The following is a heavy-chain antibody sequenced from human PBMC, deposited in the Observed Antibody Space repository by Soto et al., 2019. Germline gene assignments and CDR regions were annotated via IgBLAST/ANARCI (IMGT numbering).Heavy chain of an antibody. CDR2: INPSGGST. CDR1: GYTFTSYY. J-gene: IGHJ6*02. D-gene: IGHD3-10*01. CDR3: ARVLAYYGSGSHVGSNYYYYYGMDV. Sequence: ASVKVSFKASGYTFTSYYMHWVRQAPGQGLEWMGIINPSGGSTSYAQKFQGRVTMTRDTSTSTVYMELSSLRSEDTAVYYCARVLAYYGSGSHVGSNYYYYYGMDVWGQGTTVTVSS. V-gene: IGHV1-46*01.